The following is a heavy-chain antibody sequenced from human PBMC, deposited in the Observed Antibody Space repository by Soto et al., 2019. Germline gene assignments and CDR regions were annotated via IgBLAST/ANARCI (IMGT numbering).Heavy chain of an antibody. CDR3: AASEGSWHTAWFYMDV. D-gene: IGHD2-15*01. CDR1: GSTFSSYG. V-gene: IGHV3-30*03. Sequence: GGSLRLSCAASGSTFSSYGMHWVRQAPGKGLEWVAVISYDGTNKHYADSVKGRFTISRDNSKNTLYVQMNSLRAEDTAVYYCAASEGSWHTAWFYMDVWGKGTTVTVSS. CDR2: ISYDGTNK. J-gene: IGHJ6*03.